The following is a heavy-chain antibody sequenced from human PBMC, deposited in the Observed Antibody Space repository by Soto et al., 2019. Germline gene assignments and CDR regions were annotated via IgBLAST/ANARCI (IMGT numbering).Heavy chain of an antibody. J-gene: IGHJ4*02. CDR1: DDSITSGAYY. Sequence: PSETLSLTCTVSDDSITSGAYYWGLIRQPPGKGLEWIGTIQYRGSTYYNPSLKSRVTMSLDTSKNQYSLRLSSVTAADTAVYLCAGMFWFRDLLLDYWGPGTLVTVSS. CDR2: IQYRGST. CDR3: AGMFWFRDLLLDY. D-gene: IGHD3-10*01. V-gene: IGHV4-39*01.